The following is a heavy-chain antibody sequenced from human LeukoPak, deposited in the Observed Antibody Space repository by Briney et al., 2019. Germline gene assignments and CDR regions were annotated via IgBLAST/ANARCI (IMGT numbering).Heavy chain of an antibody. CDR1: GGSISSGGYY. J-gene: IGHJ4*02. CDR2: IYYSGST. V-gene: IGHV4-31*03. CDR3: ARDRVLISSGWFDY. Sequence: SQTLSLTCTVSGGSISSGGYYWSWIRHHPGKGLEWIGYIYYSGSTYYNPSLKSRVTISVDTSKNQFSLKLSSVTAADTAVYYCARDRVLISSGWFDYWGQGRLVTVSS. D-gene: IGHD6-19*01.